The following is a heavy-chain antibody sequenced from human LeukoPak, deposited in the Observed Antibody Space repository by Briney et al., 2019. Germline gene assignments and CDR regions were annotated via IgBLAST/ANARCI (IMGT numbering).Heavy chain of an antibody. D-gene: IGHD2-2*01. CDR1: GFTVSSNY. J-gene: IGHJ6*03. V-gene: IGHV3-53*01. CDR3: ARDHNGPAAKNYYMDV. Sequence: PGGSLRLSCAASGFTVSSNYMSWVRQAPGKGLEWVSVIYSGGSTYYADSVKGRFTISRDNSKNTLYLQMNSLRAEDTAVYYCARDHNGPAAKNYYMDVWGKGTTVTVSS. CDR2: IYSGGST.